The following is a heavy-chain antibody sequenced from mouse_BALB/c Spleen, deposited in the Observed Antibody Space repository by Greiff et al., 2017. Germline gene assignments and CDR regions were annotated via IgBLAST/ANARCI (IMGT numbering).Heavy chain of an antibody. D-gene: IGHD1-1*01. J-gene: IGHJ4*01. CDR2: INPSNGGT. Sequence: QVQLKQSGAELVKPGASVKLSCKASGYTFTSYYMYWVKQRPGQGLEWIGEINPSNGGTNFNEKFKSKATLTVDKSSSTAYMQLSSLTSEDSAVYYCTRGPYGSSYYAMDYWGQGTSVTVSS. CDR1: GYTFTSYY. CDR3: TRGPYGSSYYAMDY. V-gene: IGHV1S81*02.